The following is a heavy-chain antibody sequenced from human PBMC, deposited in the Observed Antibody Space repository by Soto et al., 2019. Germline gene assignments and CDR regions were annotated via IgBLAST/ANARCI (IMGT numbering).Heavy chain of an antibody. Sequence: PSETLSLTFTVSGGSINSFYWSWVRQPAGKGLEWIGRMYVTGSTNYNPSLKNRVSMSLDTSKNQFSLKLSSLTAADTAVYYCARDHHFYGSGASNPFDSWGQGPLVTVSS. CDR2: MYVTGST. V-gene: IGHV4-4*07. D-gene: IGHD3-10*01. J-gene: IGHJ4*02. CDR3: ARDHHFYGSGASNPFDS. CDR1: GGSINSFY.